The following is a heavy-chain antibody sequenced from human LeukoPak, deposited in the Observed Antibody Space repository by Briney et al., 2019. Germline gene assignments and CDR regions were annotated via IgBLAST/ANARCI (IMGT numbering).Heavy chain of an antibody. D-gene: IGHD3-10*01. V-gene: IGHV7-4-1*02. Sequence: ASVKVSCKASGYTFTRYAVIWVRQAPGQGLEWMGWINTNTGNPTYAQGFTGRFVFSLDTSVSTAYLQISSLKAEDTAVYYCARSSPPPDGSGSYYPPLCWGQGTLVTVSS. CDR3: ARSSPPPDGSGSYYPPLC. J-gene: IGHJ4*02. CDR2: INTNTGNP. CDR1: GYTFTRYA.